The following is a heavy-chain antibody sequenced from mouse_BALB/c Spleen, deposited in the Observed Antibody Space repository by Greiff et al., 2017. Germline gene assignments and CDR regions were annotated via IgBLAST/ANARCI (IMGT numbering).Heavy chain of an antibody. CDR1: GFTFSSYA. J-gene: IGHJ4*01. CDR3: ARRDYDEGYAMDY. D-gene: IGHD2-4*01. V-gene: IGHV5-9-3*01. Sequence: VQLVESGGGLVKPGGSLKLSCAASGFTFSSYAMSWVRQTPEKRLEWVASISSGGSYTYYPDSVKGRFTISRDNAKNTLYLQMSSLRSEDTAMYYCARRDYDEGYAMDYCGQGTSVTVSS. CDR2: ISSGGSYT.